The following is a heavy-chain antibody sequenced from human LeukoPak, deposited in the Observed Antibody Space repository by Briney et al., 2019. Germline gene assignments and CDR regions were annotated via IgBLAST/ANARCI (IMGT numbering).Heavy chain of an antibody. CDR2: ISGSGGST. CDR1: GFTFSSYA. CDR3: AKVPGLWFGEAIDY. D-gene: IGHD3-10*01. Sequence: GGSLRLSCAASGFTFSSYAMSWVRQAPGKGLEWVSAISGSGGSTYYADSVKGRFTISRDNSKNTLYLQMNSLRAEDTAVYYCAKVPGLWFGEAIDYWGQGTLVTVSS. J-gene: IGHJ4*02. V-gene: IGHV3-23*01.